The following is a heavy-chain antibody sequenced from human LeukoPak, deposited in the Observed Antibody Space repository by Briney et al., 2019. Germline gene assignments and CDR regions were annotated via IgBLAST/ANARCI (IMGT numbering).Heavy chain of an antibody. Sequence: ASVKVSCKASGYTFTSYGISWVRQAPGQGLEWMGGIIPIFGTANYAQKLQGRVTMTTDTSTSTAYMELRSPRSDDTAVYYCARGGYSGYGPFDYWGQGTLVTVSS. J-gene: IGHJ4*02. D-gene: IGHD5-12*01. V-gene: IGHV1-18*01. CDR1: GYTFTSYG. CDR2: IIPIFGTA. CDR3: ARGGYSGYGPFDY.